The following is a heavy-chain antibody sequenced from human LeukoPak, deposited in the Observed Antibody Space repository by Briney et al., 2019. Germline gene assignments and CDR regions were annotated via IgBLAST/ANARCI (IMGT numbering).Heavy chain of an antibody. CDR3: AKAKGTVTTLYYYYGMDV. V-gene: IGHV3-23*01. CDR2: ISGSGGST. J-gene: IGHJ6*02. Sequence: GGSLRLSCAASGFTFSSYAMSCVRQAPGKGLELVSAISGSGGSTYYADSVKGRFTISRDNSKNTLYLQMNSLRAEDTAVYYCAKAKGTVTTLYYYYGMDVWGQGTTVTVSS. D-gene: IGHD4-17*01. CDR1: GFTFSSYA.